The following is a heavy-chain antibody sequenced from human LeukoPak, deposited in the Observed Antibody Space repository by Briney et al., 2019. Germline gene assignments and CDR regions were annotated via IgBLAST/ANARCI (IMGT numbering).Heavy chain of an antibody. Sequence: ASVKVSCKASRYTFTGYYMHWVRQAPGQEVEWMGWINPNSGGTNYTQKLQGWVTMTRDTSTSTAYMELSRLRSDDTAVYYCARANHFDWFKPTSIYFDYWGQGTLVTVSS. CDR1: RYTFTGYY. V-gene: IGHV1-2*04. CDR3: ARANHFDWFKPTSIYFDY. CDR2: INPNSGGT. D-gene: IGHD3-9*01. J-gene: IGHJ4*02.